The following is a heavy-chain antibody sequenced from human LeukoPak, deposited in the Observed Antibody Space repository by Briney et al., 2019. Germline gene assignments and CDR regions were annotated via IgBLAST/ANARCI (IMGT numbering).Heavy chain of an antibody. Sequence: SETLSLTCTVSGGSITGYYWSWIRQPPGEGLEWIAYIHDSGSADYNPSLKSRVIISVEGSRNQSSLKLSTVTAVDTALYYCARQRATWDVWFDPWGQGTLVTVSS. CDR3: ARQRATWDVWFDP. V-gene: IGHV4-59*01. J-gene: IGHJ5*02. CDR2: IHDSGSA. CDR1: GGSITGYY. D-gene: IGHD6-25*01.